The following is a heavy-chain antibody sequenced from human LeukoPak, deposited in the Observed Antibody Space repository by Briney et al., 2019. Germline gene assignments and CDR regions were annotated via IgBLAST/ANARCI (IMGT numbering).Heavy chain of an antibody. CDR3: ARQQQLLDY. J-gene: IGHJ4*02. CDR1: GYTFTGYY. V-gene: IGHV1-2*02. Sequence: ASVKVPCKASGYTFTGYYMHWVRQAPGQGLEWMGWFNPDSGGTHYAQKFQGRVTMTRDTSISTAYMELNRLGSDDTAVYYCARQQQLLDYWGQGTLVTVSS. CDR2: FNPDSGGT. D-gene: IGHD6-13*01.